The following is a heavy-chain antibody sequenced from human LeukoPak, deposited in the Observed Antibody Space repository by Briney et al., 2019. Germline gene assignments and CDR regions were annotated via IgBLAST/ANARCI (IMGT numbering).Heavy chain of an antibody. V-gene: IGHV3-23*01. CDR2: ISDSGGST. CDR1: GFTFSSYA. CDR3: AKRRGLELLYYYYMDV. Sequence: GGSLRLSCAASGFTFSSYAMSWVRQAPGKGLEWVSAISDSGGSTYYADSVKGRFTISRDNSKNTLYLQMNSLRAEDTAVYYCAKRRGLELLYYYYMDVWGKGTTVTVSS. J-gene: IGHJ6*03. D-gene: IGHD1-7*01.